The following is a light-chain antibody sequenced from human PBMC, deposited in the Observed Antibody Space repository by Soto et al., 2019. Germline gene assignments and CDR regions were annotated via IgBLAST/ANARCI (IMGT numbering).Light chain of an antibody. CDR2: DVS. CDR3: SSYTRGNSWV. Sequence: QSVLTQPASVSGSPGQSITISCTGTSSEVGSSNYVSWYQHHPGKAPQLIIFDVSDRPSGVSHRFSGSKSGNTASLIISGLLAEDEAYYYCSSYTRGNSWVFGGGTKLTVL. CDR1: SSEVGSSNY. J-gene: IGLJ3*02. V-gene: IGLV2-14*03.